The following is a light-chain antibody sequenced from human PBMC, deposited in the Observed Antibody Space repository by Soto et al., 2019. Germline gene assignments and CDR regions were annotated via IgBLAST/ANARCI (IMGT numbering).Light chain of an antibody. CDR2: EVT. J-gene: IGLJ1*01. Sequence: QSAVTQPGSVSGSPGQSITISCTGTSSDIGGYNYVSWYQQHPGKAPKLMIYEVTNRPSGVSTRFSGSKSGNTASLTISGLQAEDDADYYCCSFTSGNTAYVFGTGTKLTVL. CDR1: SSDIGGYNY. V-gene: IGLV2-14*01. CDR3: CSFTSGNTAYV.